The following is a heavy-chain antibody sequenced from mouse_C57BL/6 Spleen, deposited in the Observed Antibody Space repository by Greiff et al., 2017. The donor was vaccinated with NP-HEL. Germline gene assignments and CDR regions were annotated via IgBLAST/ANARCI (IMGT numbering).Heavy chain of an antibody. J-gene: IGHJ2*01. CDR2: IDPSDSYT. Sequence: QVQLQQPGAELVMPGASVKLSCKASGYTFTSYWMHWVKQRPGQGLEWIGEIDPSDSYTNYNQKFKGKSTLTVDKSSSTAYMQLSSLTSEDSAVYYCARRRRGYHFDYWGQGTTLTVSS. CDR3: ARRRRGYHFDY. V-gene: IGHV1-69*01. CDR1: GYTFTSYW. D-gene: IGHD2-2*01.